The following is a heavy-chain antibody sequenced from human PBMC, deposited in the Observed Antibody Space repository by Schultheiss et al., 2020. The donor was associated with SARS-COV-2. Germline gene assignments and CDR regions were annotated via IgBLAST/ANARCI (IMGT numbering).Heavy chain of an antibody. D-gene: IGHD2-21*01. Sequence: SVKVSCKASGYTFTSYYMHWVRQAPGQGLEWMGGIIPIFGTANYAQKFQGRVTITADESTSTAYMELSSLRSDDTAVYYCARGSVFPHHNLNDYWGQGTLVTVAS. V-gene: IGHV1-69*13. CDR1: GYTFTSYY. J-gene: IGHJ4*02. CDR3: ARGSVFPHHNLNDY. CDR2: IIPIFGTA.